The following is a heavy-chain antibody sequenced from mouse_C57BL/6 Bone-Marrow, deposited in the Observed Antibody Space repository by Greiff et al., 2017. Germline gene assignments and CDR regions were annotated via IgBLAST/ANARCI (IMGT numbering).Heavy chain of an antibody. J-gene: IGHJ4*01. CDR3: ARARTTVVGDYYAMDY. Sequence: EVQLVESGGGLVKPGGSLKLSCAASGFTFSSYAMSWVRQTPEKRLEWVATISDGGSYTYYPDNVKGRFTISRDNAKNNLYLQMSHLKSEDTAMYYCARARTTVVGDYYAMDYWGQGTSVTVSS. V-gene: IGHV5-4*01. CDR1: GFTFSSYA. CDR2: ISDGGSYT. D-gene: IGHD1-1*01.